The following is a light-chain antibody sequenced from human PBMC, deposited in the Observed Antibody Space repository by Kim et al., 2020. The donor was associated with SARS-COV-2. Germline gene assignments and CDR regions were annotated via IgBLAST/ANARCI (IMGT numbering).Light chain of an antibody. CDR2: DAS. CDR1: EDIRKS. Sequence: SASVGDGITITCRAAEDIRKSVVWFQQKPGKAPTRLVFDASTLDIGVPPRFSGSGSGTQFALTINNVQPEDSATYFCLQHSLYPLTFGGGTKLEIK. CDR3: LQHSLYPLT. V-gene: IGKV1-17*02. J-gene: IGKJ4*01.